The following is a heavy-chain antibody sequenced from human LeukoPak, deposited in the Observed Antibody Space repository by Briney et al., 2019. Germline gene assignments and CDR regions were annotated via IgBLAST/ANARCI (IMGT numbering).Heavy chain of an antibody. V-gene: IGHV4-39*07. D-gene: IGHD1/OR15-1a*01. Sequence: SETLSLTCTVSGGSISSSSYYWGWIRQPPGKGLEWIGSIYYSGSTYYNPSLKSRVTISVDTSKNQFSLKLSSVTAADTAVYYCAITRYSQYNWFDPWGQGTLVTVSS. CDR3: AITRYSQYNWFDP. CDR1: GGSISSSSYY. CDR2: IYYSGST. J-gene: IGHJ5*02.